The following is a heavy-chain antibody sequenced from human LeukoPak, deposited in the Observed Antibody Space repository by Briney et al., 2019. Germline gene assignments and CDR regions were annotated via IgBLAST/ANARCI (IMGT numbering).Heavy chain of an antibody. CDR1: GFTFNDYA. D-gene: IGHD6-19*01. CDR3: AKDGGSGLDY. J-gene: IGHJ4*02. V-gene: IGHV3-9*03. CDR2: ISWNSGSI. Sequence: GGSLRLSCAASGFTFNDYAMHWVRQAPGKGLEWVSGISWNSGSIGYADSVKGRFTISRDNAKNSLYLQMNSLRAEDMALYYCAKDGGSGLDYWGQGTLVTVSS.